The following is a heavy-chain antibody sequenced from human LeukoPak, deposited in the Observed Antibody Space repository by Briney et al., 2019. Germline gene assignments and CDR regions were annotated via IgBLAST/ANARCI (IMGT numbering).Heavy chain of an antibody. CDR1: GFTFSSYE. Sequence: GGSLRLSCAASGFTFSSYEMNWVRQAPGKGLEWVSYILNSGTTTYYADSVKGRFTISRDNAKNSLYLQMNSLRAEDKGVYYCARDPPDYWGQGILVTVSS. J-gene: IGHJ4*02. CDR3: ARDPPDY. V-gene: IGHV3-48*03. CDR2: ILNSGTTT.